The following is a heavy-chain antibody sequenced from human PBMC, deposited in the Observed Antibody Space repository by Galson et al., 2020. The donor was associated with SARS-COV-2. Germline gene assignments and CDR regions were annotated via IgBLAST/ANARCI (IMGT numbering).Heavy chain of an antibody. CDR3: ARGRFGVVRSYYYYYYMDV. CDR1: GFTVSSNY. Sequence: GGSLRLSCAASGFTVSSNYMSWVRQAPGKGLEWVSVIYSGGSTYYADSVKGRFTISRDNSKNTLYLQMNSLRAEDTAVYYCARGRFGVVRSYYYYYYMDVWGKGTTVTVSS. V-gene: IGHV3-53*01. D-gene: IGHD3-3*01. CDR2: IYSGGST. J-gene: IGHJ6*03.